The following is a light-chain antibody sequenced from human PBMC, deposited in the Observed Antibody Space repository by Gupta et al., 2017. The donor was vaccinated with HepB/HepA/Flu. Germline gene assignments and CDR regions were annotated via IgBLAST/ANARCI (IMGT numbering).Light chain of an antibody. Sequence: QSGLTQPPSVPRAPGQTVTIPCTGSSSNLGAGSDLHWYQQLPGTAPKLLIYGNTSRRSGVPDRFSGCNSGTSASLAITGLQAEDEADDYCQSYDSSLSGSYVFGTGTKVTVL. J-gene: IGLJ1*01. CDR2: GNT. V-gene: IGLV1-40*01. CDR1: SSNLGAGSD. CDR3: QSYDSSLSGSYV.